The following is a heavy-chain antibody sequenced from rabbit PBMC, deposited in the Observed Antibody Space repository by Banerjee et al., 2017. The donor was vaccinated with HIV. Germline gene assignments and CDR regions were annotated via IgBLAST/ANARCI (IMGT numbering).Heavy chain of an antibody. CDR1: GFSLSSYW. D-gene: IGHD4-1*01. CDR2: INPGSSST. V-gene: IGHV1S40*01. CDR3: ARDLAGVIGWNFDL. J-gene: IGHJ4*01. Sequence: QSLEESGGDLVQPGASLTLTCTVSGFSLSSYWMSWVRQAPGKGLEWIGYINPGSSSTDYASWAKGRFTISKASWTTVTLQMTSLTAADTATYLCARDLAGVIGWNFDLWGQGTLVTVS.